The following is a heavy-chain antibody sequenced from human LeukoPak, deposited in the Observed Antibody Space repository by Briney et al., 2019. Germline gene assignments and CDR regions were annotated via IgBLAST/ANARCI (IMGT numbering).Heavy chain of an antibody. CDR2: ISGSGGST. V-gene: IGHV3-23*01. CDR1: GFTFSSYS. D-gene: IGHD3-10*01. CDR3: GGHYYPVGEVYYYYYYGMDV. Sequence: PGGSLRLSCAASGFTFSSYSMNWVRQAPGKGLEWVSAISGSGGSTYYADSVKGRFTISRDNSKNTLYLQMNSLRAEDTAVYYCGGHYYPVGEVYYYYYYGMDVWGQGTTVTVSS. J-gene: IGHJ6*02.